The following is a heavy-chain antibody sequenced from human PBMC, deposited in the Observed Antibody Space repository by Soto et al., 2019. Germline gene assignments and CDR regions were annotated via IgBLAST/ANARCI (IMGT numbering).Heavy chain of an antibody. CDR1: GFTFSSYA. CDR3: AKTGGSGWHFYY. V-gene: IGHV3-23*01. J-gene: IGHJ4*02. CDR2: ISGSGDHT. Sequence: GGSLRLSCAASGFTFSSYAMSWVRQALGKGLEWVSVISGSGDHTYSADPVKGRFTISRDNSRNTVHLQMNGLRAEDTAVYYCAKTGGSGWHFYYWGQGT. D-gene: IGHD6-19*01.